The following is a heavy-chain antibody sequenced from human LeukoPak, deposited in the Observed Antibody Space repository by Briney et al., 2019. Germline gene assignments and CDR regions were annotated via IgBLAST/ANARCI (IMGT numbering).Heavy chain of an antibody. CDR3: ARSYGHSIDY. Sequence: GGSLRLSCAASGFTFSNAWMNWVRQAPGKGLEWAATIKQDGSGQYYVDSVKGRFTISRDNAQNSLYLQMNNLRAEDTAVYYCARSYGHSIDYWGQGTLVTVSS. D-gene: IGHD3-10*01. J-gene: IGHJ4*02. CDR2: IKQDGSGQ. V-gene: IGHV3-7*01. CDR1: GFTFSNAW.